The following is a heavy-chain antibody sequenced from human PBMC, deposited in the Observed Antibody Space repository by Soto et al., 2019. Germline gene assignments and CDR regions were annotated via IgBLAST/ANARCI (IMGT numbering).Heavy chain of an antibody. J-gene: IGHJ4*02. D-gene: IGHD3-10*01. V-gene: IGHV1-69*13. Sequence: SVKVSCKASGGTFSSYAISWVRQAPGQGLEWMGGSIPIFGTANYAQKFQGRVTITADESTSTAYMELSSLRSEDTAVYYCARANSAYYFDYWGQETLFTVSS. CDR3: ARANSAYYFDY. CDR1: GGTFSSYA. CDR2: SIPIFGTA.